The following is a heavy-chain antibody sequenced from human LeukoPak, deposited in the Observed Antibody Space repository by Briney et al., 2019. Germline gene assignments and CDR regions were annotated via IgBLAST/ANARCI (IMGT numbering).Heavy chain of an antibody. CDR1: GYTFTGYY. D-gene: IGHD5-12*01. CDR3: ARYLSGYDYFDY. Sequence: ASVKVSCKASGYTFTGYYMHWVRQAPGQGLEWMGWINPNSGDTNYAQKFQGRVTMTRDTSISTVYMELNTLISDDTAVYYCARYLSGYDYFDYWGQGTLVTVSS. J-gene: IGHJ4*01. CDR2: INPNSGDT. V-gene: IGHV1-2*02.